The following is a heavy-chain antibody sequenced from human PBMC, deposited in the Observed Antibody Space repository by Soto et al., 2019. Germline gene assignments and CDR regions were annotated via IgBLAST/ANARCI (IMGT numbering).Heavy chain of an antibody. CDR3: ARGRYYYDSSGYSGNFDY. CDR1: GFTFSSYS. V-gene: IGHV3-21*01. J-gene: IGHJ4*02. D-gene: IGHD3-22*01. Sequence: GGSLRLSCAASGFTFSSYSMNWVRQAPGKGLEWVSSISSSSSYIYYADSEKGRFTISRDNAKNSLYLQMNSLRAEDTAVYYCARGRYYYDSSGYSGNFDYWGQGTLVTVSS. CDR2: ISSSSSYI.